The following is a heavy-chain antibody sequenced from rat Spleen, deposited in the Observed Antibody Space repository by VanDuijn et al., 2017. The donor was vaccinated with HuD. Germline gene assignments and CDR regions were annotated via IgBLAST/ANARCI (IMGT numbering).Heavy chain of an antibody. CDR2: INYEGSST. CDR1: GFTFSDYY. J-gene: IGHJ2*01. V-gene: IGHV5-22*01. CDR3: ARRHYGYTDYFDY. Sequence: EVQLVESGGGLVQPGRSLKLSCAASGFTFSDYYMAWVRQAPKKGLEWVASINYEGSSTYYGDSVKGRFTISRDDAKSTLSLQMDSLRSEDTATYYCARRHYGYTDYFDYWGQGVMVTVSS. D-gene: IGHD1-9*01.